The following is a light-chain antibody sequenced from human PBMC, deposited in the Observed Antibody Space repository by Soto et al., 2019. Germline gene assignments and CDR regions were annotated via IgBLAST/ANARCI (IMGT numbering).Light chain of an antibody. CDR1: QSVTSSY. CDR2: GAS. J-gene: IGKJ1*01. V-gene: IGKV3-20*01. Sequence: EIFLTQSPGTLSLSPGERATLSCRASQSVTSSYLSWYQQKPGQAPRLLIYGASSRATGIPDRFSGSGSGTDFTLTISRLEPEDIAVYYCHQSDTSPRTFGQGTKVEIK. CDR3: HQSDTSPRT.